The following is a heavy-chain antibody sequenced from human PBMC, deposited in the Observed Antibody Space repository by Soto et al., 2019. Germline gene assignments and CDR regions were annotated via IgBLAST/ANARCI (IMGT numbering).Heavy chain of an antibody. Sequence: PSETLSLTCAVYGGSFSGYYWSWIRQPPGKGLEWIGEINHSGSTNYNPSLKSRVTISVDTSKKQFSLKLSSVTAADTAVYYCAREGDFWSDKGYYYYGMDVWGQGTTVTVYS. CDR1: GGSFSGYY. V-gene: IGHV4-34*01. D-gene: IGHD3-3*01. CDR3: AREGDFWSDKGYYYYGMDV. J-gene: IGHJ6*02. CDR2: INHSGST.